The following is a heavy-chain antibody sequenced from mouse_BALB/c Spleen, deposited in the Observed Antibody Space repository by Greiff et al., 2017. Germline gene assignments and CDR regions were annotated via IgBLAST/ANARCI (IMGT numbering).Heavy chain of an antibody. D-gene: IGHD1-2*01. CDR2: IYPGNVNT. V-gene: IGHV1S56*01. CDR1: GYTFTSYY. Sequence: QVQLQQSGPELVKPGASVRISSKASGYTFTSYYIHWVKQRPGQGLEWIGWIYPGNVNTKYHEKFKGKATLTADKSSSTAYMQLSSLTSEDSAVFSCARVYYGPYYYAMDYWGQGTSVTVSS. CDR3: ARVYYGPYYYAMDY. J-gene: IGHJ4*01.